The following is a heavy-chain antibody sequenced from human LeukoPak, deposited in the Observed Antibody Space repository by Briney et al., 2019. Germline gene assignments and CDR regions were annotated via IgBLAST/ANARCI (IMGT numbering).Heavy chain of an antibody. V-gene: IGHV4-39*01. CDR1: GGSISSSSYY. D-gene: IGHD3-10*01. CDR3: ASGSYYGSGSYYLPYNNWFDP. CDR2: IYYSGST. J-gene: IGHJ5*02. Sequence: SETLSLTCTVSGGSISSSSYYWGWIRQPPGKGLEWTGSIYYSGSTYYNPSLKSRVTISVDTSKNQFSLKLSSVTAADTAVYYCASGSYYGSGSYYLPYNNWFDPWGQGTLVTVSS.